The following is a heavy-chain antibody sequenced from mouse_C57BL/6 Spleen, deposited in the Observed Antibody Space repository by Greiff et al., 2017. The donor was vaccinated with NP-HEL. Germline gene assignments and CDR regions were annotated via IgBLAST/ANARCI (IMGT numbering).Heavy chain of an antibody. J-gene: IGHJ1*03. D-gene: IGHD2-4*01. CDR3: ARRYDYDGYFDV. CDR2: IWSGGST. CDR1: GFSLTSYG. Sequence: VKLQESGPGLVQPSQSLSITCTVSGFSLTSYGVHWVRQSPGKGLEWLGVIWSGGSTDYNAAFISRLSISKDNSKSQVFFKMNSLQADDTAIYYCARRYDYDGYFDVWGTGTTVTVSS. V-gene: IGHV2-2*01.